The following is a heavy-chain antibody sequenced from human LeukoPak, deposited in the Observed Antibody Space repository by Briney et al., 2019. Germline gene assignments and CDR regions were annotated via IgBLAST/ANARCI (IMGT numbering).Heavy chain of an antibody. CDR2: ISSSSSYI. D-gene: IGHD6-19*01. CDR1: GFTFSSYS. V-gene: IGHV3-21*01. Sequence: PGGSLRLSCAASGFTFSSYSMNWVRQAPGKGLEWVSSISSSSSYIYYADSVKGRFTISRDNAKNSLYPQMNSLRAEDTAVYYCASSAGQIAVAGTYWGQGTLVTVSS. CDR3: ASSAGQIAVAGTY. J-gene: IGHJ4*02.